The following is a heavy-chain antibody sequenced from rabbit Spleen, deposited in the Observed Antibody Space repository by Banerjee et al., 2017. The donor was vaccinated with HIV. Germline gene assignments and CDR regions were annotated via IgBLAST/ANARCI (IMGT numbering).Heavy chain of an antibody. CDR2: IDIGSSGFT. Sequence: QSLEESGGGLVKPGASLTLTCKASGLDFSGDSYDSYMCWVRQAPGKGLEWIACIDIGSSGFTYFASWAKGRFTISKTSSTTVTLQMTSMTAADTATYFCARDTSSSFSSYGMDLWGQGTPRHRL. CDR1: GLDFSGDSY. CDR3: ARDTSSSFSSYGMDL. J-gene: IGHJ6*01. D-gene: IGHD1-1*01. V-gene: IGHV1S40*01.